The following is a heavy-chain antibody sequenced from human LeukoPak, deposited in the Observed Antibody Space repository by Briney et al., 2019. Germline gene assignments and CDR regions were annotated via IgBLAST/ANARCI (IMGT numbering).Heavy chain of an antibody. D-gene: IGHD3-3*01. V-gene: IGHV4-59*01. CDR3: ARQQNDFWSGYYHYYYGMDV. CDR2: IYYSGST. Sequence: SETLSLTCTVSGGSISSYYWSWIRQPPGKGLEWIGYIYYSGSTNYNPSLKSRVTISVDTSKNQSSLKLSSVTAADTAVYYCARQQNDFWSGYYHYYYGMDVWGQGTTVTVSS. CDR1: GGSISSYY. J-gene: IGHJ6*02.